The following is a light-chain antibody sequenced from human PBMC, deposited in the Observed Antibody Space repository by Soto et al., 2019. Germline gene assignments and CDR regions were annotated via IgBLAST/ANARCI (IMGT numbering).Light chain of an antibody. CDR2: CNQ. V-gene: IGLV1-44*01. CDR1: SSNIGGNS. CDR3: STWDDSLRGRV. J-gene: IGLJ3*02. Sequence: QSVLTQPPSASGAPGQGISISCSGSSSNIGGNSVSWYRQVPGTAPKLLIFCNQQRPSWVPDRFSGSKSGTSASLAISGLQSEDDADYYCSTWDDSLRGRVFGGGTKLTVL.